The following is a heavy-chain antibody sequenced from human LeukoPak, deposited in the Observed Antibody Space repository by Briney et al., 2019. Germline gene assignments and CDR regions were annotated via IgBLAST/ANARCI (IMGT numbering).Heavy chain of an antibody. V-gene: IGHV1-24*01. CDR2: FDPEDGET. J-gene: IGHJ3*01. Sequence: GASVKVSCKVSGYTLTELSMHWVRQAPGKGLEWMGGFDPEDGETIYAQKFQGRVTMTEDTSTDTAYMELSSLRSEDTAVYYCATALNYYGSGTYRAFDVWGQGTMVTVSS. D-gene: IGHD3-10*01. CDR1: GYTLTELS. CDR3: ATALNYYGSGTYRAFDV.